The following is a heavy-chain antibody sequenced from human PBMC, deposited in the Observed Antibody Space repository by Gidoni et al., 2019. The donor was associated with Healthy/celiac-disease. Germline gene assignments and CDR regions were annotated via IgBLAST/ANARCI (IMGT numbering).Heavy chain of an antibody. Sequence: QVQLQESGPGLVKPSEPLSLTCPVSGGSISSYYWSWIRQPPGKGLEWIGYIYYSGSTNYNPSLKSRVTISVDTSKNQFSLKLSSVTAADTAVYYCARGSGGMDVWGQGTTVTVSS. J-gene: IGHJ6*02. CDR3: ARGSGGMDV. CDR1: GGSISSYY. V-gene: IGHV4-59*01. CDR2: IYYSGST.